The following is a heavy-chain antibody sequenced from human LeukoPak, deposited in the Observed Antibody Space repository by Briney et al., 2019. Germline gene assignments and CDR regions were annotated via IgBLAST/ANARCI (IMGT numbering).Heavy chain of an antibody. CDR1: GFTFSSYG. CDR3: AKGGGYEAQYYYYYLDV. V-gene: IGHV3-30*02. J-gene: IGHJ6*03. D-gene: IGHD5-12*01. CDR2: IRYDGSNK. Sequence: GGSLRLSCAASGFTFSSYGMHWVRQAPGKGLEWVAFIRYDGSNKYYADSVKGRFTISRDNSKNTLYLQMKSLRAEDTAVYYCAKGGGYEAQYYYYYLDVWGKGTTVTISS.